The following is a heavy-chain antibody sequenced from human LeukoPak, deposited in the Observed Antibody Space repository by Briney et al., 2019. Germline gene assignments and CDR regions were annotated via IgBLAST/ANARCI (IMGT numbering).Heavy chain of an antibody. J-gene: IGHJ4*02. CDR2: IYYSGST. Sequence: SETLSLTCTVSGGSISSSSYYWGWIRQPPGKGLEWIGYIYYSGSTNYNPSLKSRVTISVDTSKNQFSLKLSSVTAADTAVYYCARLSSSWYFLDYWGQGTLVTVSS. V-gene: IGHV4-61*05. CDR3: ARLSSSWYFLDY. D-gene: IGHD6-13*01. CDR1: GGSISSSSYY.